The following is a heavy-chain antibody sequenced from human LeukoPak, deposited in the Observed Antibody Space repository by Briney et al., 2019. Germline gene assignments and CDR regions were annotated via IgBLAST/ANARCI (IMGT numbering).Heavy chain of an antibody. CDR1: GGSISSYY. CDR2: IYTSGST. V-gene: IGHV4-4*07. D-gene: IGHD3-22*01. CDR3: ARGDSRATPFDY. Sequence: SETLSLTCTVSGGSISSYYWSWIRQPAGKGLEWIGRIYTSGSTNYNPSLKSRVTISVDTSKNQFSLKLSSVTAADTAVYYCARGDSRATPFDYWGQGTLVTVSS. J-gene: IGHJ4*02.